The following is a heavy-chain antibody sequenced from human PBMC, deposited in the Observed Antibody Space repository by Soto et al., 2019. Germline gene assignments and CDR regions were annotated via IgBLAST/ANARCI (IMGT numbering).Heavy chain of an antibody. CDR2: INQDGSEK. J-gene: IGHJ4*02. Sequence: GGSLRLSCAASGFTFSNYRMSRVRQAPGKGLEWVANINQDGSEKYYVDSVKGRLTISRDNAKNSLYLQMNSLRAEDTAVYYCARDPHSSGWTFDYWGQRTLVTESS. V-gene: IGHV3-7*03. CDR3: ARDPHSSGWTFDY. D-gene: IGHD6-19*01. CDR1: GFTFSNYR.